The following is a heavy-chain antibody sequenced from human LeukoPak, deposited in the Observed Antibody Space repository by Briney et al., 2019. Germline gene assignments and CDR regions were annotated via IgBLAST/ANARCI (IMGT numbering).Heavy chain of an antibody. Sequence: SETLSLTCAVYGGSFSGYYWSWIRQPPGKGLEWIGEINHSGSTNYNPSLKSRVTISVDTSKNQFSLKLSSVTAADTAVYYCARSNSGWSRRSYVFDIWGQGTMVTVSS. V-gene: IGHV4-34*01. CDR3: ARSNSGWSRRSYVFDI. J-gene: IGHJ3*02. CDR1: GGSFSGYY. D-gene: IGHD6-19*01. CDR2: INHSGST.